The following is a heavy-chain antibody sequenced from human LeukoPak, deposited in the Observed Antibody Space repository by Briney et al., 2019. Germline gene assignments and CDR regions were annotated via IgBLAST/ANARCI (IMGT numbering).Heavy chain of an antibody. CDR3: AREDYDYVWGSYPDY. Sequence: SETLSLTCTVSGGSISSYYWSWIRQPAGKGLEWIGRIYTSGSTNYNPSLKSRVTMSVDTSKNQFSLKLSSVPAADTAVYYCAREDYDYVWGSYPDYWGQGTLVTVSS. V-gene: IGHV4-4*07. D-gene: IGHD3-16*02. CDR1: GGSISSYY. CDR2: IYTSGST. J-gene: IGHJ4*02.